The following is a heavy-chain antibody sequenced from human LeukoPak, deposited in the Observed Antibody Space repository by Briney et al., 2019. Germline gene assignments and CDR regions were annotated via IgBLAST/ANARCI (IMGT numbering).Heavy chain of an antibody. J-gene: IGHJ4*02. Sequence: SQTLSLTCTVSGGSISSGSYYWSWIRQPAGKGLEYIGRIYTSGSTNYNPSLKSRVTISVDMSKNQFSLEVNSVTAADTAVYYCARGIRRDGSTYGFDYWGQGTLVTVSS. CDR2: IYTSGST. CDR3: ARGIRRDGSTYGFDY. CDR1: GGSISSGSYY. V-gene: IGHV4-61*02. D-gene: IGHD5-24*01.